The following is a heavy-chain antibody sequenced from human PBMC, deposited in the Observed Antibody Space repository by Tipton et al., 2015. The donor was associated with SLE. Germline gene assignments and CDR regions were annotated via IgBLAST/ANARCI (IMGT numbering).Heavy chain of an antibody. D-gene: IGHD5-24*01. CDR2: ISYEGSNK. J-gene: IGHJ4*02. Sequence: SLRLSCAASGITFGSYGMHWVRQAPGKGLEWVAAISYEGSNKYYADSVKGRFTLSRDNSKNTLYLQMNSLSAEDTAVYYCARDLGPRWLQFGYWGQGTLVTVSS. V-gene: IGHV3-30*19. CDR1: GITFGSYG. CDR3: ARDLGPRWLQFGY.